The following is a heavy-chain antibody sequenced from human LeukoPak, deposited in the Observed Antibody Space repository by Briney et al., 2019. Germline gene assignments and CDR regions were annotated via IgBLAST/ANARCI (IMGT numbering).Heavy chain of an antibody. CDR3: ARSGDYGFNYFDP. J-gene: IGHJ5*02. Sequence: ASVKVSCKAPRYTFTGYYIHWLRQAPGQGLEWMGWINPNSGGTNYAQKFQGRVTMTWDTSISTAYMELSRLRSDDTAVYYCARSGDYGFNYFDPWGQGTLVTVSS. CDR1: RYTFTGYY. D-gene: IGHD4-17*01. CDR2: INPNSGGT. V-gene: IGHV1-2*02.